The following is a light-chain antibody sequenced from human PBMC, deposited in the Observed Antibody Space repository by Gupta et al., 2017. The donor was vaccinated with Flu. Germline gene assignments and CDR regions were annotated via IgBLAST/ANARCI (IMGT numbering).Light chain of an antibody. CDR1: QSVSSD. J-gene: IGKJ2*04. CDR2: GAS. CDR3: QQYNNGPRRS. V-gene: IGKV3-15*01. Sequence: DIVLTTSPATLSVSPGERAPLSCRASQSVSSDLAGYQQNPGQAPRLLIDGASTRATGIPARFSGSGSGTGFTLTISSLKSEDCAVYYCQQYNNGPRRSLGEGTKVEI.